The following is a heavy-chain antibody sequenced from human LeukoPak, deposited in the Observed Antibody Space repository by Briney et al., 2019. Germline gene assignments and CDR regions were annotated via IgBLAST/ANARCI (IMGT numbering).Heavy chain of an antibody. CDR3: ARNRFQRSGASWFDP. D-gene: IGHD2-21*01. CDR1: GGSMKNSF. CDR2: VSDTGIT. V-gene: IGHV4-59*07. Sequence: SDTLSLTCSASGGSMKNSFWSWIRQPPGKGLEWIGYVSDTGITNSNPSPTSPLTFLLDNSTGQCYLKLRSVTAADTALYFCARNRFQRSGASWFDPWGRGTLVTVSS. J-gene: IGHJ5*02.